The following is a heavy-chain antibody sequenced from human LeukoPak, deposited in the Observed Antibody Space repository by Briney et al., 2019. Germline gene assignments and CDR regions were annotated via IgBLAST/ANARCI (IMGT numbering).Heavy chain of an antibody. CDR1: GYTFTSYG. V-gene: IGHV1-18*01. CDR2: ISAYNGNT. CDR3: AREAPNWYYYDSSGTALYIDY. J-gene: IGHJ4*02. D-gene: IGHD3-22*01. Sequence: ASVKVSCKASGYTFTSYGISWVRQAPGQGLEWMGWISAYNGNTNYAQKLQGRVTMTTDTSTSTAYMELRSLRSDDTAVYYCAREAPNWYYYDSSGTALYIDYWGQGTLVTVSS.